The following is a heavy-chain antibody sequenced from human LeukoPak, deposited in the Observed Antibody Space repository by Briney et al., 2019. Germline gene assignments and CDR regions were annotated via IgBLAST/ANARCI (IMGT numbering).Heavy chain of an antibody. D-gene: IGHD4/OR15-4a*01. CDR1: GFTVSSNY. CDR3: ARGLGGRMVETYYYGMDV. Sequence: PGGSLRLSCAASGFTVSSNYMSWVRQAPGKGLEWVSVIYSGGSTYYADSVKGRFTISRDNSKNTLYLQMNSLRAEDTAVYYCARGLGGRMVETYYYGMDVWGQGTTVTVSS. V-gene: IGHV3-66*01. J-gene: IGHJ6*02. CDR2: IYSGGST.